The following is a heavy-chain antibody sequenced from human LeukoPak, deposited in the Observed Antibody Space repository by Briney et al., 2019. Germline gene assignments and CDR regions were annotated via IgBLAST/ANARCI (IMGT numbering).Heavy chain of an antibody. CDR3: ARENSGGSAFDY. Sequence: PGGSLRLSCAASALTFSIYWMSWVRQAPGKGLEWVANINQGGSEKYYVDSVKGRFTISRDNAKNSLYLQMNNLRADDTAVYYCARENSGGSAFDYWGQGTLVTVSS. CDR2: INQGGSEK. V-gene: IGHV3-7*01. CDR1: ALTFSIYW. D-gene: IGHD3-16*01. J-gene: IGHJ4*02.